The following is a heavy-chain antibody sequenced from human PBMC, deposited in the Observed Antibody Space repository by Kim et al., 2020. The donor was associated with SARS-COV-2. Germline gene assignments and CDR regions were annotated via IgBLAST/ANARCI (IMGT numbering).Heavy chain of an antibody. D-gene: IGHD1-26*01. CDR1: GGSISSSSYY. CDR2: IYYSGST. V-gene: IGHV4-39*07. J-gene: IGHJ4*02. Sequence: SETLSLTCTVSGGSISSSSYYWGWIRQPPGKGLEWIGSIYYSGSTYYNPSLKRRVTISVDTSKNQFSLKLSSVTAADTAVYYCARDASCRTSWEPIVDYWGQGTLVTVSS. CDR3: ARDASCRTSWEPIVDY.